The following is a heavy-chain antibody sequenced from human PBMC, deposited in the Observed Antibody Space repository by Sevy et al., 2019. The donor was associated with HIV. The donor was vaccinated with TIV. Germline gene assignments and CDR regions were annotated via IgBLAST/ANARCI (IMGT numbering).Heavy chain of an antibody. V-gene: IGHV1-46*01. Sequence: ASVKVSCKASGYIFITNYIYWVRQAPGQGLEWMGIINPGGGYTTYAQKFQGRVTMTSDASTSTVYMELSSLISEDTAMYYCARATSCGGDCYSLDYWGQGTLVTVSS. CDR3: ARATSCGGDCYSLDY. J-gene: IGHJ4*02. D-gene: IGHD2-21*02. CDR1: GYIFITNY. CDR2: INPGGGYT.